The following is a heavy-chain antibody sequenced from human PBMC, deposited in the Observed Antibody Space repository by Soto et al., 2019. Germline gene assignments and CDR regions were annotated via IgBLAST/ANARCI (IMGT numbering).Heavy chain of an antibody. J-gene: IGHJ5*02. Sequence: SETLSLTCTVSGGSISSYYWSWIRQPPGKGLEWIGYIYYSGSTNYNPSLKSRVTISVDTSKNQFSLKLSSVTAADTAVYYCARGKITMVRGALWFDPWGQGTLVTVS. CDR1: GGSISSYY. CDR2: IYYSGST. V-gene: IGHV4-59*01. CDR3: ARGKITMVRGALWFDP. D-gene: IGHD3-10*01.